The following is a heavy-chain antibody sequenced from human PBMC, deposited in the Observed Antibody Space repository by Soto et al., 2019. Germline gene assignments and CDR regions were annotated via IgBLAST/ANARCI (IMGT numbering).Heavy chain of an antibody. V-gene: IGHV4-39*01. J-gene: IGHJ4*02. CDR3: ARQEQLVYYYFDY. CDR1: GDSISSSSYY. Sequence: QLQLQESGPGLVKPSETLSLTCTVSGDSISSSSYYWGWIRQPPGKGLEWIGNIYYSGSTYYNPSLKSRVTISVDTSKNQFSLKPSSVTAADTAVYFCARQEQLVYYYFDYWGQGTLFTVSS. CDR2: IYYSGST. D-gene: IGHD6-6*01.